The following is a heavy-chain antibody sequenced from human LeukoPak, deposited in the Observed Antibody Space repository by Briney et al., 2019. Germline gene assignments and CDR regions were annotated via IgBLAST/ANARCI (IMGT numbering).Heavy chain of an antibody. J-gene: IGHJ6*02. Sequence: ASVKVSCKASGGTFSSYAISWVRQAPGPGLEWMGMIIPILGIANYAQKFQGRVTITADKSTSTAYMELSSLRSEDTAVYYCARDYGFQVGSPIYYYYGMDVWGQGTTVTVSS. CDR2: IIPILGIA. CDR1: GGTFSSYA. D-gene: IGHD1-26*01. V-gene: IGHV1-69*04. CDR3: ARDYGFQVGSPIYYYYGMDV.